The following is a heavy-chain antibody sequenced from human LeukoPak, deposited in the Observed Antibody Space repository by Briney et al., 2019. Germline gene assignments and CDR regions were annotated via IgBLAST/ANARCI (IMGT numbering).Heavy chain of an antibody. Sequence: PGGSLRLSCAASGFTFSNHAMSWVRQAPGKGLEWVSAISASGDGIYYTDSVKGRFIMSRDNSKDTLYLQMNSLRADDTAVYYCAKAPGGAAGNRVFDHWGQGALVTVSS. V-gene: IGHV3-23*01. CDR2: ISASGDGI. CDR3: AKAPGGAAGNRVFDH. J-gene: IGHJ4*02. CDR1: GFTFSNHA. D-gene: IGHD6-13*01.